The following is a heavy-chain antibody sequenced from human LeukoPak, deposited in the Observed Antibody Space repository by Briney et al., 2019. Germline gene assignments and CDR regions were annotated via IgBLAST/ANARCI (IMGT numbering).Heavy chain of an antibody. CDR2: INPSNGDT. CDR1: GYTFTSYY. D-gene: IGHD2-8*02. V-gene: IGHV1-2*02. CDR3: ANLLAAASSYYYYMDV. J-gene: IGHJ6*03. Sequence: ASVRFSCKASGYTFTSYYMHWVRQAPGQGLEWMGWINPSNGDTNYAQKFQGRVTLTRDTSISTAYMELNGLRSDDTAVYYCANLLAAASSYYYYMDVWGRGTTVAVSS.